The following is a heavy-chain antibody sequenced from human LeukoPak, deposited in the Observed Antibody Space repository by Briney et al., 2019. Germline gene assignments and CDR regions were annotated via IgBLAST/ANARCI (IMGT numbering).Heavy chain of an antibody. Sequence: PGESLRLSCAASGFTFSIYTMNWIRQAPGKGLEWVSSISGSGFSTYYADSVKGRFTISRDNSKNTLYLQMKGLRTEDTAVYYCAKGSGPFDIWGQATMATVSS. CDR2: ISGSGFST. CDR1: GFTFSIYT. CDR3: AKGSGPFDI. V-gene: IGHV3-23*01. J-gene: IGHJ3*02.